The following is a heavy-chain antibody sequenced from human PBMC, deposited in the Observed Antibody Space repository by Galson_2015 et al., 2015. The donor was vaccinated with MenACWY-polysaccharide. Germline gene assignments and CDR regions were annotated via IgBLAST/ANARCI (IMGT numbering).Heavy chain of an antibody. V-gene: IGHV3-74*01. CDR2: INRDGRNT. J-gene: IGHJ4*02. CDR3: ARGITSSN. D-gene: IGHD6-6*01. CDR1: GFTFSGNW. Sequence: SLRLSCAASGFTFSGNWMHWVRQAPGKGLMWVSRINRDGRNTDYADSVKGRFTISRDNAKNTLFLQMNSLRAEDTAVYYCARGITSSNWGQGTLVTVSS.